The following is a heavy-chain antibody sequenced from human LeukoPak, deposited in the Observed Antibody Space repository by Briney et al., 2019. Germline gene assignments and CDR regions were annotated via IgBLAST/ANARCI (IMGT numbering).Heavy chain of an antibody. Sequence: ASETLSLTCTVSGGSFSSYYGTWIRQPAGKGLEWIGRIYNSGTTNYSPSLESRVTMSLDTSKNRFSLSLSSVTAADTAVYYCARDRLGATGHWRIDVWGRGTLVTVSS. D-gene: IGHD1-26*01. J-gene: IGHJ2*01. CDR3: ARDRLGATGHWRIDV. CDR1: GGSFSSYY. V-gene: IGHV4-4*07. CDR2: IYNSGTT.